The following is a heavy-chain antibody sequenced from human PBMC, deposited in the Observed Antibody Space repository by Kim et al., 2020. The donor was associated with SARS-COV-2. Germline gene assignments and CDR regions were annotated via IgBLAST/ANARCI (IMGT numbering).Heavy chain of an antibody. D-gene: IGHD3-16*01. Sequence: GGSLRLSCAASGFTFSNAWMSWVRQAPGKGLEWVGRIKSKTDGGTTDYAAPVKGRFTISRDDSKNTLYLQMNSLKTEDTAVYYCTTDLGPRGNYYYGMDVWGQGTTVTVSS. V-gene: IGHV3-15*01. J-gene: IGHJ6*02. CDR2: IKSKTDGGTT. CDR1: GFTFSNAW. CDR3: TTDLGPRGNYYYGMDV.